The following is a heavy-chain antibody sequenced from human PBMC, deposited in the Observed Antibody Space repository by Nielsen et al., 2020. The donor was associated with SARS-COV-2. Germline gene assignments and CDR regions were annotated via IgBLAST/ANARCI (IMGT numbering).Heavy chain of an antibody. CDR2: TYYRSKWYN. J-gene: IGHJ6*03. CDR3: ARGTYVVVVPAASRDYYYYYMDV. V-gene: IGHV6-1*01. D-gene: IGHD2-2*01. Sequence: IRQSPSRGLEWLGRTYYRSKWYNDYAVSVKSRITINPDTSKNQFSLQLNSVAPEDTAVYYCARGTYVVVVPAASRDYYYYYMDVWGKGTTVTVSS.